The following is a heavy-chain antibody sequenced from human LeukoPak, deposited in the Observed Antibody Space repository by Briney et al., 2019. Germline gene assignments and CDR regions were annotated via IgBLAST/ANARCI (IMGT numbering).Heavy chain of an antibody. CDR2: IKQDGSEK. V-gene: IGHV3-7*01. D-gene: IGHD3-22*01. CDR1: GFTFSSYW. Sequence: GGSLRLSCAASGFTFSSYWMSWVRQAPGKGLEWVANIKQDGSEKYYVDSVKGRFTISRDNAKNSLYLQMNSLRAEDTAVYYCARVRTYYYDSSGYSNWFDPWGQGTLVTVSS. CDR3: ARVRTYYYDSSGYSNWFDP. J-gene: IGHJ5*02.